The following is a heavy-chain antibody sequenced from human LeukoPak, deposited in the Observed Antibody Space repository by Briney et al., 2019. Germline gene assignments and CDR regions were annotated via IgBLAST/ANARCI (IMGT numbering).Heavy chain of an antibody. CDR2: MNQDGSEK. CDR1: GFTFSDFW. D-gene: IGHD3-16*01. CDR3: ATYTHWVAGDV. V-gene: IGHV3-7*01. Sequence: PGGSLRLSCGASGFTFSDFWMSWVRQAPGKGLEWVDNMNQDGSEKAYVDSVKGRFAISRDNARNSLFLEMSSLRAEATAVYYCATYTHWVAGDVWGQGTTVTVSS. J-gene: IGHJ6*02.